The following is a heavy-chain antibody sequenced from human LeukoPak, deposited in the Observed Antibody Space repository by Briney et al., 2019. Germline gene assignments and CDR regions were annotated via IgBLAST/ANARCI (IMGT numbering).Heavy chain of an antibody. CDR3: ARALEWLLPTRRFDP. D-gene: IGHD3-3*01. Sequence: GASVKVSCKASGYTFTSYYMHWVRQAPGQGLEWMGWINTNTGNPTYAQGFTGRFVFSLDTSVSTAYLQISSLKAEDTAVYYCARALEWLLPTRRFDPWGQGTLVTVSS. J-gene: IGHJ5*02. V-gene: IGHV7-4-1*02. CDR1: GYTFTSYY. CDR2: INTNTGNP.